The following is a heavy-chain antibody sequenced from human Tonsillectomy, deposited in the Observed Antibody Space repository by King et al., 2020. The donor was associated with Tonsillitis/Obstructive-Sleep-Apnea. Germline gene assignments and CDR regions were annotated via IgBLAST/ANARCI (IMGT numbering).Heavy chain of an antibody. J-gene: IGHJ4*02. CDR1: GFTFSSYA. CDR3: ARDLPIVVFPVAIKGGFDY. Sequence: VQLVESGGGVVQPGRSLRLSCAASGFTFSSYAMHWVRKAPGKGLEWVAVISYDGSNKYYVDSVKGRFTISRDNSKNTLYLQMNSLRAEDTAVYFCARDLPIVVFPVAIKGGFDYWGQGTLVTVSS. V-gene: IGHV3-30*04. CDR2: ISYDGSNK. D-gene: IGHD2-2*02.